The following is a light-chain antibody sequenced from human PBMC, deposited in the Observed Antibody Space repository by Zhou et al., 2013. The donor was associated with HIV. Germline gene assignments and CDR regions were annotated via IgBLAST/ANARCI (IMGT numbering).Light chain of an antibody. CDR3: QQYDTMPPT. CDR1: QDIKDS. V-gene: IGKV1-NL1*01. Sequence: IQMTQSPSSLSASVGDRVTITCRASQDIKDSLAWYQQASGKAPKLLLSDASRLTSGVPSRFSGTGSGTDFALTISSLQPEDLATYYCQQYDTMPPTFGQGTKLEIK. J-gene: IGKJ2*01. CDR2: DAS.